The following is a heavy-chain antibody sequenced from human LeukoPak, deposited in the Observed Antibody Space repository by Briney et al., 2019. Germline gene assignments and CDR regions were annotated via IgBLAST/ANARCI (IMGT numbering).Heavy chain of an antibody. CDR1: GGSISSSSHY. D-gene: IGHD4-11*01. V-gene: IGHV4-39*01. Sequence: KPSETLSLTCTVSGGSISSSSHYWGWIRQPPGKGLEWIGSIYYSGSTYYNPSLKSRVTISVDTSKNQFSLKLSSVTAADTAVYYCARLRYSNYVDYWGQGTLVTVSS. CDR3: ARLRYSNYVDY. J-gene: IGHJ4*02. CDR2: IYYSGST.